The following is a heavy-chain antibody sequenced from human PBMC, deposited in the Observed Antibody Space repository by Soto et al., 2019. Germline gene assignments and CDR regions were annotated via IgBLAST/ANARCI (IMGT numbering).Heavy chain of an antibody. Sequence: ASVQVSCSASGYTFTSCCISWGRQPPGQGVEWMGLISAYNGNTNYAQNLQGRVTMTTDTSTSTAYMELRSMRSDATAVYYCAREKGYYDILPGYYITRPFDYWGQGTPVTVSS. J-gene: IGHJ4*02. CDR2: ISAYNGNT. CDR1: GYTFTSCC. V-gene: IGHV1-18*04. CDR3: AREKGYYDILPGYYITRPFDY. D-gene: IGHD3-9*01.